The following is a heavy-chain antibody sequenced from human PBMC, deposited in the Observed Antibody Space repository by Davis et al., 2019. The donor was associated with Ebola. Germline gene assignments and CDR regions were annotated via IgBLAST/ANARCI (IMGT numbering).Heavy chain of an antibody. V-gene: IGHV3-15*01. J-gene: IGHJ6*02. CDR2: IKSKTDGGTT. CDR3: TATTVTTSPGGSYYHVMDV. CDR1: GFTFSNAW. Sequence: PGGSLRLSCAASGFTFSNAWMTWVRQAPGKGLEWVGRIKSKTDGGTTDYASFVNGRFTISRDDSKNTVYLQMNSLKTEDTAVYYCTATTVTTSPGGSYYHVMDVWGQGTMVTVSS. D-gene: IGHD4-17*01.